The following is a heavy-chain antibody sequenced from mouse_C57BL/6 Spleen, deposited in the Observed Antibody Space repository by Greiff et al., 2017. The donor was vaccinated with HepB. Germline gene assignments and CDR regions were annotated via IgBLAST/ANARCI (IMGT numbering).Heavy chain of an antibody. V-gene: IGHV3-6*01. CDR3: ARERDGDDHFDY. J-gene: IGHJ2*01. Sequence: EVKLMESGPGLVKPSQSLSLTCSVTGYSITSGYYWNWIRQFPGNKLEWMGYISYDGSNNYNPSLKNRISITRDTSKNQFFLKLNSVTTEDTATYDCARERDGDDHFDYWGQGTTLTVSS. CDR1: GYSITSGYY. CDR2: ISYDGSN. D-gene: IGHD3-3*01.